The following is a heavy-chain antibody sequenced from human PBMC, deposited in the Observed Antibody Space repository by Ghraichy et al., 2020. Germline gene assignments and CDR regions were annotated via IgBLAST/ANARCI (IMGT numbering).Heavy chain of an antibody. CDR3: ARDVAYFFHH. CDR1: GFTFSNAW. V-gene: IGHV3-74*01. D-gene: IGHD2-21*01. J-gene: IGHJ1*01. Sequence: GGSLRLSCEASGFTFSNAWMTWVRQAPGKGLVWVSRIYSDGSGAIYADSVRDRFTISRDNAKSTVYLQMDSLRDDDTAVYYCARDVAYFFHHWGQGTLVTVYS. CDR2: IYSDGSGA.